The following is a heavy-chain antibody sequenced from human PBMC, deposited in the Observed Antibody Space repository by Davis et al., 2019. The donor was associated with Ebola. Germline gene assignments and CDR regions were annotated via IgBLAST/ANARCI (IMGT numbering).Heavy chain of an antibody. CDR1: GASISGYY. D-gene: IGHD1-1*01. V-gene: IGHV4-34*01. CDR3: ARGENWNGGDAFDI. CDR2: INHSGST. Sequence: SETLSLTCTVSGASISGYYWSWIRQPPGKGLEWIGEINHSGSTNYNSSLKSRVTISLDTSKNQFSLNLNSVTAADTAAYYCARGENWNGGDAFDIWGQGTMVTVSS. J-gene: IGHJ3*02.